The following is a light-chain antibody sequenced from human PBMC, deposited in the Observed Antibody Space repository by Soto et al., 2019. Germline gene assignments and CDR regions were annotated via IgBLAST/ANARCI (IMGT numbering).Light chain of an antibody. V-gene: IGLV2-14*01. CDR3: LSYTSSSTLVV. Sequence: QSALTQPASVSGSPGQSITISCTGTSSDVGGYNYVSWYQQHPGKAPKLMIYDVSNRPSGVSNRFSGSKSGNTASLTLSGLQAEDEADYYCLSYTSSSTLVVFGGGTKVTVL. J-gene: IGLJ2*01. CDR2: DVS. CDR1: SSDVGGYNY.